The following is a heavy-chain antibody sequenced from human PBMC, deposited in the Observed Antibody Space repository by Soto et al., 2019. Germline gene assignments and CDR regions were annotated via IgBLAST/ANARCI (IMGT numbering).Heavy chain of an antibody. CDR3: ASIYDISGYRSCDPFVI. CDR1: GFTFSSYW. V-gene: IGHV3-74*01. CDR2: INSDGSST. J-gene: IGHJ3*02. Sequence: GGSLRLSCAASGFTFSSYWMHWVRQAPGKGLVWVSRINSDGSSTSYADSVKGRFTISRDNAKNTLYLQMNSLRAEDTAVYYCASIYDISGYRSCDPFVIWCPGTRVT. D-gene: IGHD3-22*01.